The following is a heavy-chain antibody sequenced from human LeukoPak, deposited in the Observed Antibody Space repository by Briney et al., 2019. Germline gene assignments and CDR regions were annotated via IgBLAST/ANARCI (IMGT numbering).Heavy chain of an antibody. J-gene: IGHJ6*04. D-gene: IGHD3-10*02. V-gene: IGHV3-11*04. CDR3: AELGITMIGGV. Sequence: PGGSLRLSCAASGFTFSNAWMSWVRQAPGKGLEWVSYISSSGSTIYYADSVKGRFTISRDNAKNSLYLQMNSLRAEDTAVYYCAELGITMIGGVWGKGTTVAISS. CDR1: GFTFSNAW. CDR2: ISSSGSTI.